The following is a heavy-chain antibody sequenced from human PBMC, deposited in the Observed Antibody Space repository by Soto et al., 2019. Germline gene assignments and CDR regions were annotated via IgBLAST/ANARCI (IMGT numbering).Heavy chain of an antibody. CDR2: TRNKANSYAA. CDR1: GFRFSDYY. CDR3: ARDTGGSYDF. V-gene: IGHV3-72*01. D-gene: IGHD1-26*01. Sequence: EVQLVESGGGLVQPGGSLRLSCAASGFRFSDYYMDWVRQLSGMGLEWVGRTRNKANSYAAEYAPSVRGRFTISRHDSENSMFLQLNSLKTEDPAVYYCARDTGGSYDFWGQGALVTVSS. J-gene: IGHJ4*02.